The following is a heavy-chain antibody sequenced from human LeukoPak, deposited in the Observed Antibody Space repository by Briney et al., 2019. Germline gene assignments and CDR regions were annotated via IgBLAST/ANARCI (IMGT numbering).Heavy chain of an antibody. Sequence: GGSLRLSCTVSGFTVSSNSMSWVRQAPGKGLEWVSFIYSDNTHYSDSVKGRFTISRDNSKNTLYLQMNSLRAEDTAVYYCARRSGAYSHPYDYWGQGTLVTVSS. V-gene: IGHV3-53*01. CDR3: ARRSGAYSHPYDY. D-gene: IGHD4/OR15-4a*01. CDR1: GFTVSSNS. CDR2: IYSDNT. J-gene: IGHJ4*02.